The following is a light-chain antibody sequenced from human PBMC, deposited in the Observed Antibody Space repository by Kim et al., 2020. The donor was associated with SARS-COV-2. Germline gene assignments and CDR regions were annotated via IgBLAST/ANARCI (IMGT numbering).Light chain of an antibody. J-gene: IGKJ5*01. CDR1: QNINRW. CDR2: DAS. Sequence: ASVGDRVSITCRSSQNINRWLAWYQQKPGKAPKVLIYDASTVETGVPSRFSGSGSGTEFTLTISSLQPDDFATYYCQHHNTYPITFGQGTRLEIK. V-gene: IGKV1-5*01. CDR3: QHHNTYPIT.